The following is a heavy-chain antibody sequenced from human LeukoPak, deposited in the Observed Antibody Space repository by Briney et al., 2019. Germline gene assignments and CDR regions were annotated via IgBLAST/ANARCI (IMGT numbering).Heavy chain of an antibody. J-gene: IGHJ4*02. CDR1: GGSISSYY. V-gene: IGHV4-4*07. CDR2: IYTSGST. Sequence: KPSETLSLTCTVSGGSISSYYWSWIRQPAGKGLEWIGRIYTSGSTNYNPSLKSRVTMSVDTSKNQFSLQLNSVTPEDTAVYYCARDRRIAVSPVGWYFDYWGQGTLVTVSS. D-gene: IGHD6-19*01. CDR3: ARDRRIAVSPVGWYFDY.